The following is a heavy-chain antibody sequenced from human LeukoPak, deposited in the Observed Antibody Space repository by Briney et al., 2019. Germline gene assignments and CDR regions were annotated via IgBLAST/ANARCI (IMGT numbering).Heavy chain of an antibody. Sequence: PSETLSLTCTVSGGSISSSSYYWGWIRQPPGKGLEWVGSIYYSGSTYYNPSLKSRVTISVDTSKNQFSLKLSSVTAADTAVYYCARAYSSSRGAFDYWGQGTLVTVSS. D-gene: IGHD6-6*01. CDR2: IYYSGST. CDR3: ARAYSSSRGAFDY. CDR1: GGSISSSSYY. J-gene: IGHJ4*02. V-gene: IGHV4-39*07.